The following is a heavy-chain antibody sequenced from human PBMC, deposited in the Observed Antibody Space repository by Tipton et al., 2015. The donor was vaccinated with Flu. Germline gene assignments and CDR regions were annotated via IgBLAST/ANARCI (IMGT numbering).Heavy chain of an antibody. Sequence: TLSLTCTVSGDSIFRGDYWNWIRKSQGKGLEWIGSIYQSGTTYYNPSLKSRVIMSVDTSNNRFSLRLSSVTAEDTAGYYCARAHGSGSPESRAFEFWGQGILVPVPS. CDR2: IYQSGTT. CDR1: GDSIFRGDY. V-gene: IGHV4-38-2*02. D-gene: IGHD3-10*01. CDR3: ARAHGSGSPESRAFEF. J-gene: IGHJ4*02.